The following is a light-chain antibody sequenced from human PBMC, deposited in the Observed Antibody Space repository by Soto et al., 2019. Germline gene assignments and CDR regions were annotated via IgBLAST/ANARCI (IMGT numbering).Light chain of an antibody. J-gene: IGLJ2*01. CDR3: SSYTRSSTLV. CDR1: SSDVGGYNY. Sequence: QSALTQPASVSGSPGQSITISCTGTSSDVGGYNYVSWYQQHPGKAPKLMIYDVSNRPSGVSNRFSGSKSGNTASLTISGLQAEEEDDYYCSSYTRSSTLVFGGGTELAVL. CDR2: DVS. V-gene: IGLV2-14*01.